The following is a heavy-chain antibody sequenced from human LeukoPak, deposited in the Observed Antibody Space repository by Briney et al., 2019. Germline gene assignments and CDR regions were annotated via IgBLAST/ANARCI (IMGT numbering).Heavy chain of an antibody. CDR2: IKQDESEK. CDR1: GFTFGSYW. Sequence: GGSLRLSCAASGFTFGSYWMTWVRQAPGKGLEWVANIKQDESEKYYVDSVRGRFTISRDNAKNSLYLQMNSLRAEDTAVYYCARCNYYDSSGYPTSFENWGQGTLVTVS. D-gene: IGHD3-22*01. J-gene: IGHJ4*02. V-gene: IGHV3-7*01. CDR3: ARCNYYDSSGYPTSFEN.